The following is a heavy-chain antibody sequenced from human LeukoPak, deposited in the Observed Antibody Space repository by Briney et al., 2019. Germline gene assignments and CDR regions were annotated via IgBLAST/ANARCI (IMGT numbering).Heavy chain of an antibody. Sequence: ASVKVSCKASGYTFTSCAMNWVRQAPGQGLEWMGWINTNTGNPTYAQGFTGRFVFSLDTSVSTAYLQISSLKAEDTAVYYCARDRRILWFGEFHNTPYNWFDPWGQGTLVIVSS. V-gene: IGHV7-4-1*02. CDR3: ARDRRILWFGEFHNTPYNWFDP. CDR1: GYTFTSCA. J-gene: IGHJ5*02. CDR2: INTNTGNP. D-gene: IGHD3-10*01.